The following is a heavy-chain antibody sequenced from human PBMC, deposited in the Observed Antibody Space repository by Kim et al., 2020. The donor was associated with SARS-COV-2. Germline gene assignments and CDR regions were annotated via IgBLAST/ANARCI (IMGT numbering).Heavy chain of an antibody. Sequence: ASVKVSCKASGYTFTGYYMHWVRQAPGQGLEWMGWINPNSGGTNYAQKFQGRVTMTRDTSISTAYMELSRLRSDDTAVYYCARGVRITMIVVPPTPGGSYNWFDPWGQGTLVTVSS. CDR1: GYTFTGYY. CDR3: ARGVRITMIVVPPTPGGSYNWFDP. J-gene: IGHJ5*02. V-gene: IGHV1-2*02. CDR2: INPNSGGT. D-gene: IGHD3-22*01.